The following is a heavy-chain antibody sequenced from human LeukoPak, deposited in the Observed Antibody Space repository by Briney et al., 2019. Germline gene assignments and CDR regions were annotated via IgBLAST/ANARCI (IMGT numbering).Heavy chain of an antibody. J-gene: IGHJ4*02. Sequence: SETLSLTCAVSGYSISSGYYWGWIRQPPGKGLEWIGSIYHSGSAYYNPSLKRRVTIPLDTSKNQFSLKLSSVTAADTAVYYCAREEMGGIDYWGQGTLVTVSS. V-gene: IGHV4-38-2*02. CDR1: GYSISSGYY. CDR2: IYHSGSA. CDR3: AREEMGGIDY. D-gene: IGHD5-24*01.